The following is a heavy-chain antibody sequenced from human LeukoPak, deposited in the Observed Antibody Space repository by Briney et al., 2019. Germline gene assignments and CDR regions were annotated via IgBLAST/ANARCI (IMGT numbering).Heavy chain of an antibody. CDR2: IIPIFGTA. CDR3: ARDRVSRITIFGVAKRDAFDI. J-gene: IGHJ3*02. CDR1: GGTFSSYA. D-gene: IGHD3-3*01. V-gene: IGHV1-69*13. Sequence: ASVKVSCKASGGTFSSYAISWVRQAPGQGLEWMGGIIPIFGTANYAQKFQGRVTITADESTSTAYMELSSLRSEDTAVYYCARDRVSRITIFGVAKRDAFDIWGQGTMVTVSS.